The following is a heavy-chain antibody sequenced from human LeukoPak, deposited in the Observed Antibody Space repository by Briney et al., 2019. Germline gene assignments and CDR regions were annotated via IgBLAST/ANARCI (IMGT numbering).Heavy chain of an antibody. D-gene: IGHD6-25*01. CDR3: ARQQRGLFDY. J-gene: IGHJ4*02. CDR1: GGSISSSSNY. Sequence: PSETLSLTCTVSGGSISSSSNYWGWIRQPPGKGLEWIGSIYYSGSTYYNPSLKSRVTISVDTSKNQFSLKLSSVTAADTAVYYCARQQRGLFDYWGQGTLVTVSS. V-gene: IGHV4-39*01. CDR2: IYYSGST.